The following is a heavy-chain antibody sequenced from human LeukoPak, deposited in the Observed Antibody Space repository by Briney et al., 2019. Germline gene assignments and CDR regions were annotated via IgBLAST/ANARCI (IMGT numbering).Heavy chain of an antibody. CDR1: LYSVPNNRLN. J-gene: IGHJ4*02. Sequence: SQTLPLTCAISLYSVPNNRLNAKWMRQSPSKALEWLGRTYYRSKWYTPYARFAKGRITIKADTSKNQVSLQLNSVTPEDTAVYYCARAPGTLHYWGQGTLVTVSS. V-gene: IGHV6-1*01. CDR2: TYYRSKWYT. CDR3: ARAPGTLHY. D-gene: IGHD1-1*01.